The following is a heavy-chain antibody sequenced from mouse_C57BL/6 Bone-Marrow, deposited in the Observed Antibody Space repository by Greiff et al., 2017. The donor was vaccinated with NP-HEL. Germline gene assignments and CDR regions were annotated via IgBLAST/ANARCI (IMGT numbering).Heavy chain of an antibody. Sequence: QVQLQQSGAELARPGASVKLSCKASCYTFTSYGISWVKQRTGQGLEWIGEIYPRSGNTYYNEKFKGKATLTADKSSSTAYMELRSLTSEDSAVYFCARRRENWDGFDYWGQGTTLTVSS. CDR1: CYTFTSYG. D-gene: IGHD4-1*01. CDR3: ARRRENWDGFDY. CDR2: IYPRSGNT. J-gene: IGHJ2*01. V-gene: IGHV1-81*01.